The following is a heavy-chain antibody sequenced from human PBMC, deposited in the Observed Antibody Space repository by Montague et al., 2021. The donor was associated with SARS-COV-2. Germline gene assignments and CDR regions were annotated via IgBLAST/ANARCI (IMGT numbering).Heavy chain of an antibody. V-gene: IGHV4-39*01. CDR1: GGSISSSSYY. D-gene: IGHD2-2*01. Sequence: SETLSLTCTVSGGSISSSSYYWGWIRQPPGKGLEWIGSIHYSGSTYYNPSLKSRVTISVDTSKNHFSLKLSSVTAADTAVYFCAAQSRGGDCSSRSCYVWFDPWGQGTLVTVSS. J-gene: IGHJ5*02. CDR3: AAQSRGGDCSSRSCYVWFDP. CDR2: IHYSGST.